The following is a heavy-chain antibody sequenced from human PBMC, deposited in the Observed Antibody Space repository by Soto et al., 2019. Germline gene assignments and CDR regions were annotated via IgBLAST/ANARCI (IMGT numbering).Heavy chain of an antibody. J-gene: IGHJ3*02. CDR1: GGTFSSYT. D-gene: IGHD2-2*03. Sequence: SVKVSCKASGGTFSSYTISWVRQAPGQGLEWMGRIIPILGIANYAQKFQGRVTITADKSTSTAYMELSSLRSEDTAVYYCARDVVDIVVVPAAQNDAFDIWGQGTMVTVSS. CDR2: IIPILGIA. V-gene: IGHV1-69*04. CDR3: ARDVVDIVVVPAAQNDAFDI.